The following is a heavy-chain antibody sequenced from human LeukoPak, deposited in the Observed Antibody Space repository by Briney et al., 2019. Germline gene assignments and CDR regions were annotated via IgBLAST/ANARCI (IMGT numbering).Heavy chain of an antibody. D-gene: IGHD6-13*01. CDR1: GYTFTSYY. Sequence: EASVKVSCKASGYTFTSYYMHWMRQAPGQGLEWMGIINPSGGSTSYAQKFQGRVTMTRDTSTSTVYMELSSLRSEDTAVYYCARGDSSSREGIAAVIDFWGQGTLVTVSS. CDR3: ARGDSSSREGIAAVIDF. CDR2: INPSGGST. V-gene: IGHV1-46*01. J-gene: IGHJ4*02.